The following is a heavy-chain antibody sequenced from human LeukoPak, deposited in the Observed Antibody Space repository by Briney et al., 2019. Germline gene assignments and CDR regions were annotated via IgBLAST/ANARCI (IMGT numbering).Heavy chain of an antibody. J-gene: IGHJ4*02. CDR2: IRTYNGNT. D-gene: IGHD5-24*01. Sequence: GASVKVSCKASGYNFFTYGITWVRQAPGQGLEWMGWIRTYNGNTNYAQKLQGRVTMTTDTSTSTAYMELRSLRSDDTAVYYCARGGSRVTTINILDYWGQGTLVTVSS. CDR3: ARGGSRVTTINILDY. CDR1: GYNFFTYG. V-gene: IGHV1-18*01.